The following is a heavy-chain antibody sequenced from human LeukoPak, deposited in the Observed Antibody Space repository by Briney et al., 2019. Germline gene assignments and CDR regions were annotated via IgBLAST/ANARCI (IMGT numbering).Heavy chain of an antibody. J-gene: IGHJ4*02. D-gene: IGHD3-22*01. CDR1: GFTFSRHA. Sequence: PGGFLRPSCAASGFTFSRHAMSWVRPAPGKGLEWVSGISGSGGFTYYADSVKGRFTISRDNCKNTLCMQINSLRAEGPAVYYCATAYYYDSSSYVPLDYWGKGTLVTVSS. V-gene: IGHV3-23*01. CDR3: ATAYYYDSSSYVPLDY. CDR2: ISGSGGFT.